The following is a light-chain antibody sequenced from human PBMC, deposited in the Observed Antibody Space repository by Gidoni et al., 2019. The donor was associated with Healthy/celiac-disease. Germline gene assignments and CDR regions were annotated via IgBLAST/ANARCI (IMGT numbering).Light chain of an antibody. CDR1: SSNIGAGYD. J-gene: IGLJ2*01. CDR3: QSYDSSLSGPVV. CDR2: GNS. V-gene: IGLV1-40*01. Sequence: QSVLTPPPSVSGAPGQRVTISCTGSSSNIGAGYDVHWYHQLPGTAPKLLIYGNSNRPSGVPDRFSGSKSGTSASLAITGLQAEDEADYYCQSYDSSLSGPVVFGGGTKLTVL.